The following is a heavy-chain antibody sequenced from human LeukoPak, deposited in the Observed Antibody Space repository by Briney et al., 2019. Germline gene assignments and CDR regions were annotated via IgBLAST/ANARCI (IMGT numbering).Heavy chain of an antibody. V-gene: IGHV4-30-4*01. CDR2: IYYSGST. Sequence: PSETLSLTYTVSGGSISSGDYYWSWIRQPPGKGLEWIGYIYYSGSTYYNPSLKSRVTISVDTSKNQFSLKLSSVTAADTAVYYCARGIIILTGYPDYWGQGTLVTVSS. J-gene: IGHJ4*02. CDR3: ARGIIILTGYPDY. D-gene: IGHD3-9*01. CDR1: GGSISSGDYY.